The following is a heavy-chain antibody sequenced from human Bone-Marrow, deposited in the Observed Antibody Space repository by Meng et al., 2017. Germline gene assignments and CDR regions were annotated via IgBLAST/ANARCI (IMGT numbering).Heavy chain of an antibody. Sequence: GGSLRLSCAASGFTFSSYAMSWVRQAPGKGLEWVSAISGSGGSTYYADSVKGRFTISRDNSKNTLYLQMNSLRAEDTAVYYCARQTGGVRGVILWFDPWGQGTLVTVSS. CDR2: ISGSGGST. CDR3: ARQTGGVRGVILWFDP. CDR1: GFTFSSYA. D-gene: IGHD3-10*01. V-gene: IGHV3-23*01. J-gene: IGHJ5*02.